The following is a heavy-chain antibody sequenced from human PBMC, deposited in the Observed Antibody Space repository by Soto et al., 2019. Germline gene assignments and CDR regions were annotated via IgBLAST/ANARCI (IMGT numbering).Heavy chain of an antibody. CDR1: GFTFSSYA. D-gene: IGHD2-2*01. CDR2: ISGSGGST. V-gene: IGHV3-23*01. Sequence: PGGSLRLSCAASGFTFSSYAMSWVRQTPGKGLEWVSAISGSGGSTYYADSVKGRFTISRDNSKNTLYLQMNSLRAEATAVYYCARSQLPRWDWGQGTLVTVSS. CDR3: ARSQLPRWD. J-gene: IGHJ4*02.